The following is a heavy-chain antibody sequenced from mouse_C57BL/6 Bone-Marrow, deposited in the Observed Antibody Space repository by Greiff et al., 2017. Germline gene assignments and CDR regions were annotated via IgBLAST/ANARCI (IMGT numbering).Heavy chain of an antibody. D-gene: IGHD1-1*01. CDR2: IYPRSGNT. CDR3: AREGITTVVAKGY. Sequence: QVQLKQSGAELARPGASVKLSCKASGYTFTSYGISWVKQRTGQGLEWIGEIYPRSGNTYYNEKFKGKATLNADKSSSTAYMELRSLTSEDSAVYFCAREGITTVVAKGYWGQGTTLTVSS. V-gene: IGHV1-81*01. CDR1: GYTFTSYG. J-gene: IGHJ2*01.